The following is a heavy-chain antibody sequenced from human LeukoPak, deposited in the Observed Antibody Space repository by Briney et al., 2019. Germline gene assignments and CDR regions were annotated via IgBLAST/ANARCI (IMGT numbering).Heavy chain of an antibody. V-gene: IGHV3-66*01. CDR3: ARGILDHYYDSSGYYGFDY. CDR2: IYSGGST. Sequence: GGSLRLSCAASGFTVSSNYMSWVRQAPGKGLEWVSVIYSGGSTYYADSVKGRFTIPRDNSKNTLYLQMNSLRAEDTAVYYCARGILDHYYDSSGYYGFDYWGQGTLVTVSS. D-gene: IGHD3-22*01. J-gene: IGHJ4*02. CDR1: GFTVSSNY.